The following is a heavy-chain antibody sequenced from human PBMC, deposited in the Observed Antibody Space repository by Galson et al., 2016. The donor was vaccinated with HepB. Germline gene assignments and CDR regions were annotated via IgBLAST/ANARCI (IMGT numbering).Heavy chain of an antibody. V-gene: IGHV3-33*08. CDR2: IWNDGSNK. Sequence: SLRLSCAASGFTFSSYGMHWVRQAPGKGLEWLAGIWNDGSNKYYVDSVKGRFTISRDNSKNTLYLQMNSLRAKVTAVYYCAREPVRLDDLLTGPPKNPDYWGQGTLVTVSS. CDR3: AREPVRLDDLLTGPPKNPDY. J-gene: IGHJ4*02. D-gene: IGHD3-9*01. CDR1: GFTFSSYG.